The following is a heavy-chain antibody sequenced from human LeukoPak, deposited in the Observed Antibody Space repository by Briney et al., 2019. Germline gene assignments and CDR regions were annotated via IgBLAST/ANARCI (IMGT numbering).Heavy chain of an antibody. CDR3: AKGGHWSPPSHVSFDY. J-gene: IGHJ4*02. V-gene: IGHV3-23*01. CDR1: GFTFSSYA. CDR2: ISGSGGST. D-gene: IGHD1-1*01. Sequence: HPGGSLRLSCAASGFTFSSYAMSWVRQAPGKGLEWVSAISGSGGSTYYADSVKGRFTISRDNSKNTLYLQMNSLRAEDTAVYYCAKGGHWSPPSHVSFDYWGQGTLVTVSS.